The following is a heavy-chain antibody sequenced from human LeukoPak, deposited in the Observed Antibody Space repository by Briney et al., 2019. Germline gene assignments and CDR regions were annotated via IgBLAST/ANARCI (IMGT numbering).Heavy chain of an antibody. CDR1: GFTFSSYA. J-gene: IGHJ6*03. CDR2: ISGSGGST. V-gene: IGHV3-23*01. CDR3: ARGGSGNYYYYYYYMDA. Sequence: GGSLRLSCAASGFTFSSYAMSWVRQAPGKGLEWVSAISGSGGSTYYADSVKGRFTISRDNSKNTLYLQMNSLRAEDTAVYYCARGGSGNYYYYYYYMDAWGKGTTVTVSS. D-gene: IGHD3-10*01.